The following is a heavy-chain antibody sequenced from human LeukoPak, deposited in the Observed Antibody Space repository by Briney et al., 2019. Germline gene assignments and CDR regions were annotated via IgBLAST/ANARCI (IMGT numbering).Heavy chain of an antibody. V-gene: IGHV3-48*04. J-gene: IGHJ4*02. Sequence: GGSLRLSCAASGFTFSSYSMNWVRQAPGKGLEWVSYISSSSSTIYYADSVKGRFTISRDNAKNSLYLQMNSLRAEDTAVYYCARDCSTSCYAAEDFDYWGQGTLVTVSS. D-gene: IGHD2-2*01. CDR2: ISSSSSTI. CDR3: ARDCSTSCYAAEDFDY. CDR1: GFTFSSYS.